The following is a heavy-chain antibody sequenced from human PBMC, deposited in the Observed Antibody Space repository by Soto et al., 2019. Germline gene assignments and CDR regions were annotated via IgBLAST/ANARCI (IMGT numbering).Heavy chain of an antibody. Sequence: PSETLSLTCAVYGGSFSGYYWSWIRQPPGKGLEWIGEINHSGSTNYNPSLKSRVTISVDTSKNQFSLKLSSVTAADTAVYYCARTWFGELQPLDYWGQGTLVTVSS. CDR1: GGSFSGYY. J-gene: IGHJ4*02. V-gene: IGHV4-34*01. CDR2: INHSGST. D-gene: IGHD3-10*01. CDR3: ARTWFGELQPLDY.